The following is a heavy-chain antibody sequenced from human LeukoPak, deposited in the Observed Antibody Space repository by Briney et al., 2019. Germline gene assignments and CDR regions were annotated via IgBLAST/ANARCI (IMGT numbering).Heavy chain of an antibody. CDR1: GGSISTNNW. D-gene: IGHD2-15*01. J-gene: IGHJ4*02. CDR3: ARGGLVVVAARSVRFDY. V-gene: IGHV4-4*02. CDR2: IYHTGST. Sequence: PSETLSLTCAVSGGSISTNNWWSWVRQPPGKGLEWIGEIYHTGSTNYSPSLRSRVTMSIDKSNNQFSLNLNSVTAADTAVYYCARGGLVVVAARSVRFDYWGQGTLVTVSS.